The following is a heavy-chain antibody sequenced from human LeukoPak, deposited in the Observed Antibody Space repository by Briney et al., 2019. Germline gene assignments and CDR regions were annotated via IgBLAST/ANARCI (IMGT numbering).Heavy chain of an antibody. CDR1: GGSISSYY. CDR3: ARVDILTGYYIFDY. CDR2: IYYSGST. D-gene: IGHD3-9*01. J-gene: IGHJ4*02. Sequence: SETLSLTCTVSGGSISSYYWSWIRQPPGKGLEWIGYIYYSGSTNYNPSLKSRVTISVDTSKNQFSLKLSSVTAADTAVYYCARVDILTGYYIFDYWGQGTLVTVSS. V-gene: IGHV4-59*01.